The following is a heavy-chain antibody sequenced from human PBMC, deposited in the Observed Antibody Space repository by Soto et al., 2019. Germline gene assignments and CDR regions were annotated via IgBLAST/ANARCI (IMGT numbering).Heavy chain of an antibody. CDR1: GGSISSGDYY. CDR3: ARAGVGTIFHGNNRFDP. Sequence: QVQLQESGPGLVKPLQTLSLTCTVSGGSISSGDYYWSWIRQTSGKGLEWIGYIYYSRSTYSNPSLKSLVTISVDTSTNPFSLNLSSVTAAHTAMYDCARAGVGTIFHGNNRFDPWGKGSLVTVSS. J-gene: IGHJ5*02. D-gene: IGHD3-3*01. CDR2: IYYSRST. V-gene: IGHV4-30-4*01.